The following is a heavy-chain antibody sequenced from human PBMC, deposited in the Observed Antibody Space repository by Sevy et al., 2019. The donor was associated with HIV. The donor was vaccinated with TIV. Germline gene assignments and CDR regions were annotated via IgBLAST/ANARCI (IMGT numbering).Heavy chain of an antibody. CDR1: EFTFSSYW. J-gene: IGHJ6*02. Sequence: GGSLRLSCAASEFTFSSYWMTWVRQGPGKGLEWVANINQDGSEENYADSVKGRFTIFRDNAKKSLFLQTNSLRAEDTAVYHCARTGSYADTYFYYYAMDVWGRGTTVTVSS. CDR3: ARTGSYADTYFYYYAMDV. CDR2: INQDGSEE. D-gene: IGHD3-16*01. V-gene: IGHV3-7*01.